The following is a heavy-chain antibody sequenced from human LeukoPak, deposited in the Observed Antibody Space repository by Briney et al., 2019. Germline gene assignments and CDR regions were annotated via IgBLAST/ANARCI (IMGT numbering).Heavy chain of an antibody. CDR2: INPSGGST. J-gene: IGHJ6*03. CDR3: ASQPSYYYYMDV. V-gene: IGHV1-46*01. CDR1: GYTFTSYY. Sequence: ASVKVSCKASGYTFTSYYMHWVRQAPGQGLEWMGIINPSGGSTSYAQKFQGRVTMTRNTSISTAYMELSSLRSEDTAVYYCASQPSYYYYMDVWGKGTTVTISS.